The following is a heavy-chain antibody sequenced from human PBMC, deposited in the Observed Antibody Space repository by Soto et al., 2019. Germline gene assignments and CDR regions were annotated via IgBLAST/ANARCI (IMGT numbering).Heavy chain of an antibody. V-gene: IGHV4-30-4*01. CDR1: GGSISRGDYY. D-gene: IGHD5-12*01. CDR3: ARWVRGQPGRLDV. Sequence: SETLSLTCTVSGGSISRGDYYWSWIRQPPGKGLEWIGYIYYSGSTYYNPSLKSRVTISVDTSKNQFSLKLSSVTAADTAVYYCARWVRGQPGRLDVWGQGTTVTVS. J-gene: IGHJ6*02. CDR2: IYYSGST.